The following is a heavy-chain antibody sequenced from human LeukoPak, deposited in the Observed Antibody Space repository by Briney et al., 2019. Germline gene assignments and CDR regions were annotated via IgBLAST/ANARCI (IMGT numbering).Heavy chain of an antibody. CDR1: VASFSSYY. Sequence: PSETLSLPCTVSVASFSSYYWGWIRQPPGKGLEWIGSIYYSGSTYYNPSLKSRVTISVDTSKNQFSLKLSSVTAADTAVYYCARHVVRGVNFDYWGQGTLVTVSS. J-gene: IGHJ4*02. V-gene: IGHV4-39*01. CDR2: IYYSGST. D-gene: IGHD3-10*01. CDR3: ARHVVRGVNFDY.